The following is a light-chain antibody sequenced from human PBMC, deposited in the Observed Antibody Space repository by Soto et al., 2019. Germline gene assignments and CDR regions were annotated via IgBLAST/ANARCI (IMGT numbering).Light chain of an antibody. J-gene: IGKJ1*01. CDR3: QHYNAFPWP. CDR1: ESMSNC. Sequence: DIQMTQSPSTLSASVGDRVTITCRASESMSNCLAWYQQKPGKAPKLLISGASSLQSGVPSRFSGSASGTEFTLTIGGLQPDDFATYYCQHYNAFPWPFGQGTKVDIK. V-gene: IGKV1-5*01. CDR2: GAS.